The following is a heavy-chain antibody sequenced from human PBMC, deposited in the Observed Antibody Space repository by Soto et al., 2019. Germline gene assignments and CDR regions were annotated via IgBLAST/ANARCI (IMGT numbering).Heavy chain of an antibody. J-gene: IGHJ4*02. Sequence: QVQLQESGPGLVKPSETLSLTCTVPGGSVSIGTYYWSWIRQPPGKGLEWIGFIHYSGSTNYNPPLKRRVTMSVDTSKNQFSLKLTSVNAADTAVYYCTRGGDAYKNGHWGQGTLVTVSS. CDR3: TRGGDAYKNGH. V-gene: IGHV4-61*01. CDR2: IHYSGST. D-gene: IGHD2-21*01. CDR1: GGSVSIGTYY.